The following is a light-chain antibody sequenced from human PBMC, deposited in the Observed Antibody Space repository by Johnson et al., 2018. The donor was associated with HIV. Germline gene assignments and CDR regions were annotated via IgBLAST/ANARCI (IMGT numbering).Light chain of an antibody. CDR3: GTWDSSLSFYV. J-gene: IGLJ1*01. CDR2: END. Sequence: QSVLTQPHSVSAAPGQKVTISCSGSSSNIGNNYVSWFQQLPGTAPKLLICENDKRPSGIPDRFSGSKSSTSATLGITGLQTGDEADYYCGTWDSSLSFYVFGTGTKVTVL. CDR1: SSNIGNNY. V-gene: IGLV1-51*02.